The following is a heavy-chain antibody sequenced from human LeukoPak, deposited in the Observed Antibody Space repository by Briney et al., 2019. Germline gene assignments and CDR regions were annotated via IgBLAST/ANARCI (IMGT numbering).Heavy chain of an antibody. J-gene: IGHJ5*02. D-gene: IGHD3-3*01. CDR3: ARADPITIFGVVIHTNWFDP. V-gene: IGHV1-69*13. CDR1: GYTFTSYG. Sequence: SVKVSCKASGYTFTSYGISWVRQAPGQGLEWMGGIIPIFGTANYAQKFQGRVTITADESTSTAYMELSSLRSKDTAVYYCARADPITIFGVVIHTNWFDPWGQGTLVTVSS. CDR2: IIPIFGTA.